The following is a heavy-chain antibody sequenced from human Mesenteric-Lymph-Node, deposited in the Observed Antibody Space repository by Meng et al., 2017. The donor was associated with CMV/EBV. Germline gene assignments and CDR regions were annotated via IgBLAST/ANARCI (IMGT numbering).Heavy chain of an antibody. CDR2: IYYSGST. CDR3: ARELRGYDYVWGSYRYTRYFDY. CDR1: GGSISSYY. Sequence: GSLRLSCTVSGGSISSYYWSWIRQPPGKGLEWIGYIYYSGSTNYNPSLKSRVTISVDTSKNQFSLKLSSVTAADTAVYYCARELRGYDYVWGSYRYTRYFDYWGQGTLVTVSS. J-gene: IGHJ4*02. V-gene: IGHV4-59*01. D-gene: IGHD3-16*02.